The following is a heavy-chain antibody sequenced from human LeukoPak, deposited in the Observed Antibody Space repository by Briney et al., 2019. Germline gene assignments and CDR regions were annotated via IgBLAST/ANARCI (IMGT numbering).Heavy chain of an antibody. J-gene: IGHJ4*02. V-gene: IGHV3-30*03. Sequence: PGGSLRLSCVASGFTFSSYGMHWVRQAPGKGLEWVAVISHDGSNKYYADSVKGRFTISRDNSKNTLYLQMNSLRAEDTAVYYCASPGYSSGWPFDYWGQGTLVTVSS. CDR2: ISHDGSNK. CDR1: GFTFSSYG. D-gene: IGHD6-19*01. CDR3: ASPGYSSGWPFDY.